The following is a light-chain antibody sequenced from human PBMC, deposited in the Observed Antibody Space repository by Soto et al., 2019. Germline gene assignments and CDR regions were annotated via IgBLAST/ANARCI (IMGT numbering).Light chain of an antibody. Sequence: QAVVTQPPSVSGAPGQRVTISCTGSSSNIGAGYDVHWYQQLPGTAPKLLIYGNTNRPSGVPDRFSASKSGTSASLAITGLQAEDEADYYCQSYDSSLGAYVVFGGGTKLTVL. CDR3: QSYDSSLGAYVV. CDR1: SSNIGAGYD. J-gene: IGLJ2*01. CDR2: GNT. V-gene: IGLV1-40*01.